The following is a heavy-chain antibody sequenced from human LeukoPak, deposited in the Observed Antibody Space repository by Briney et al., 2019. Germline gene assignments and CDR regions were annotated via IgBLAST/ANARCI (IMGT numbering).Heavy chain of an antibody. Sequence: ASVKVSCKASGYTFNSHGISWVRQASGQGLEWMGLISAYNGNTNYAQKLQGRVTMTTDTSTSTAYMELRSLRSDDTAVYYCARVPPVYSSSSFDYWGQGTLVTVSS. D-gene: IGHD6-6*01. CDR2: ISAYNGNT. J-gene: IGHJ4*02. CDR1: GYTFNSHG. CDR3: ARVPPVYSSSSFDY. V-gene: IGHV1-18*04.